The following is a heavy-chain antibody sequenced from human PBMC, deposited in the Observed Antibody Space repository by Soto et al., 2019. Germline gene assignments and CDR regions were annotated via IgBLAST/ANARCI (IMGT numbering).Heavy chain of an antibody. CDR1: GGSISSSSYY. CDR2: IYYSGST. J-gene: IGHJ4*02. Sequence: SETLSLTCSVSGGSISSSSYYWGWIRQPPGKGLEWIGSIYYSGSTYYNPSLKSRVTISIDKSKNQFSLKLSSLTAADTALYYCARLKGLATISYYFDFWGQGTLVTVSS. CDR3: ARLKGLATISYYFDF. V-gene: IGHV4-39*01. D-gene: IGHD3-9*01.